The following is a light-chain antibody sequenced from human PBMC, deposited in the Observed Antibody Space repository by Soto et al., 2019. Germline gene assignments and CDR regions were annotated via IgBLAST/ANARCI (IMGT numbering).Light chain of an antibody. Sequence: DIQMTQSPSSLSASVGDRVTITCRASQSMSSYLNWYQQKPGKAPKLLIYAASSLQSGVSSRFSGCGTGTDFTLTISSLQPEDFATYYCQQSYSTPWTFGQGTKVEIK. V-gene: IGKV1-39*01. CDR1: QSMSSY. CDR3: QQSYSTPWT. CDR2: AAS. J-gene: IGKJ1*01.